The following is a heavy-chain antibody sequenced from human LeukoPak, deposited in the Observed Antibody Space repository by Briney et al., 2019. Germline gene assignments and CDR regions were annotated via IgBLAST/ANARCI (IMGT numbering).Heavy chain of an antibody. CDR1: GFTVSSNY. CDR3: ARVPYTAMEPSDMDV. V-gene: IGHV3-53*01. Sequence: GGSLRLXCAASGFTVSSNYMSWDRQAPGKGLEWVSVIYSGGSTYYADSVKGRFTISRGNSKNTLYLQMNSLRAEDTAVYYCARVPYTAMEPSDMDVWGKGTTVTVSS. D-gene: IGHD5-18*01. CDR2: IYSGGST. J-gene: IGHJ6*03.